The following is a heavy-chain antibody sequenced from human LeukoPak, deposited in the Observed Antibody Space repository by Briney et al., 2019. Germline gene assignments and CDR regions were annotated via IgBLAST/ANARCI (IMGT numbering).Heavy chain of an antibody. J-gene: IGHJ6*02. V-gene: IGHV1-8*01. CDR2: MNPNSGNT. CDR3: ARGVWFGELPSYYYYGMDV. CDR1: GYTFTSYD. D-gene: IGHD3-10*01. Sequence: ASVKVSCKASGYTFTSYDINWVRQATGQGLEWMGCMNPNSGNTDYAQKFQGRVTMTRNTSISTAYMELSSPRSEDTAVYYCARGVWFGELPSYYYYGMDVWGQGTTVTVSS.